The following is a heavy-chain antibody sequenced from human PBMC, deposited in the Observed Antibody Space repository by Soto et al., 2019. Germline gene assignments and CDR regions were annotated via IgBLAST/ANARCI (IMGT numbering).Heavy chain of an antibody. D-gene: IGHD4-17*01. CDR2: ISYDGSNK. J-gene: IGHJ6*02. Sequence: QVQLVESGGGVVQPGRSLRLSCAASGFTFSSYAMHWVRQAPGKGLEWVAVISYDGSNKYYADSVKGRFTISRDNSKNTLYLQMNSLRAEDTAVYYCARDRNRVTTLSGWYYGMDVWGQGTTVTVSS. CDR1: GFTFSSYA. CDR3: ARDRNRVTTLSGWYYGMDV. V-gene: IGHV3-30-3*01.